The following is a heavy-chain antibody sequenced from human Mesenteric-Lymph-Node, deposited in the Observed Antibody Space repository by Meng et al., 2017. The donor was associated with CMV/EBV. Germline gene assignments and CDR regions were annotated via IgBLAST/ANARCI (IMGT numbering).Heavy chain of an antibody. CDR2: IYYSGST. J-gene: IGHJ4*02. CDR3: ARPGIAVAGIGY. CDR1: GGSISSSSYY. V-gene: IGHV4-39*01. D-gene: IGHD6-19*01. Sequence: TVSGGSISSSSYYWGWIRQPPGKGLEWIGSIYYSGSTYYNPSLKSRVTISVDTSKNQFSLKLSSVTAADTAVYYCARPGIAVAGIGYWGQGTLVTVSS.